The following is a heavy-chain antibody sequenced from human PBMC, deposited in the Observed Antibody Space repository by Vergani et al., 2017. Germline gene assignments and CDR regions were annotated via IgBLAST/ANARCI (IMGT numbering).Heavy chain of an antibody. CDR3: ARDPYYYGSGSYYQYYYYYGMDV. CDR1: GGSISSYY. J-gene: IGHJ6*02. D-gene: IGHD3-10*01. V-gene: IGHV4-4*07. Sequence: QVQLQESGPGLVKPSETLSLTCTVSGGSISSYYWSWIRQPAGKGLEWIGRIYTSGSTNYNPSLKSRVTMSVDTSKNQFSLKLSSVTAADTAVYYCARDPYYYGSGSYYQYYYYYGMDVWGQGTTVTVSS. CDR2: IYTSGST.